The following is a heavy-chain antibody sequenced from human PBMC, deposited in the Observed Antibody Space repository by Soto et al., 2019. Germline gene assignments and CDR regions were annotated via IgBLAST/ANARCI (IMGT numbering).Heavy chain of an antibody. Sequence: ASVKVSCKASGYNFMPYGVNWVRQAPGQGLEWMGWISPWKGNTNYAQSFQGRVTMTTDTSTSTAYMELRSLTSDDTAVYYCARDLGPSGSYYTDYWGPGTLVTVSS. CDR2: ISPWKGNT. J-gene: IGHJ4*02. CDR1: GYNFMPYG. CDR3: ARDLGPSGSYYTDY. V-gene: IGHV1-18*04. D-gene: IGHD3-10*01.